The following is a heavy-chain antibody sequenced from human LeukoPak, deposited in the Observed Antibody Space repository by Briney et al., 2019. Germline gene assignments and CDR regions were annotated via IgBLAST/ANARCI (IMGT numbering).Heavy chain of an antibody. J-gene: IGHJ5*02. CDR2: INPNSGGT. Sequence: ASVKVSCKASGYTFTGYYMHWVRQAPGQGLEWMGWINPNSGGTNYAQKFQGRVTMTRDTSISTAYMELGRLRSDDTAVYYCARGTTIFGVVIIRFDPWGQGTLVTVSS. CDR1: GYTFTGYY. D-gene: IGHD3-3*01. CDR3: ARGTTIFGVVIIRFDP. V-gene: IGHV1-2*02.